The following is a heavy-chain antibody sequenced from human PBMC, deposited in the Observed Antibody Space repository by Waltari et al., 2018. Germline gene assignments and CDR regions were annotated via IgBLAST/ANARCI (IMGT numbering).Heavy chain of an antibody. D-gene: IGHD2-15*01. V-gene: IGHV4-4*02. CDR2: VHRSGRT. J-gene: IGHJ4*02. CDR3: ARDLGRGLFLDS. CDR1: W. Sequence: WCSWVRQSPDKGREWIGQVHRSGRTNYNPSFASRAIVSLDTSMNEFSLRILSATAADTAIYYCARDLGRGLFLDSWGQGTLVTVSP.